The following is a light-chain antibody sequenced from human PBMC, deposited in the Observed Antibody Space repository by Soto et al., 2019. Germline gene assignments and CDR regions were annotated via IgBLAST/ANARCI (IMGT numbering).Light chain of an antibody. CDR2: KDT. CDR1: ALPKRY. J-gene: IGLJ2*01. CDR3: QSADSSGTYPRVV. Sequence: SSELTQPPSVSVSPGQTARITCSGDALPKRYAYWYQQKPGQAPVLVIYKDTERPSGIPERFSGSSSGTTVTLTISGVQAEDEADYYCQSADSSGTYPRVVFGGGTKVTVL. V-gene: IGLV3-25*02.